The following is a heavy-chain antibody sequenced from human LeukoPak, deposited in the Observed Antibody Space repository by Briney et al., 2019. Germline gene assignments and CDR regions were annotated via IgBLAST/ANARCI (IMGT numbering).Heavy chain of an antibody. CDR3: AREGSRYSSGWWYYYYYMDV. J-gene: IGHJ6*03. CDR1: GFTFDDYG. D-gene: IGHD6-19*01. CDR2: INWDGGST. Sequence: GGSLRLSCAASGFTFDDYGMSWVRQAPGKGLEWVSGINWDGGSTGYADSVKGRFTISRDNAKNSLYLQMNSLRAEDTAVYYCAREGSRYSSGWWYYYYYMDVWGKGTTVTVSS. V-gene: IGHV3-20*04.